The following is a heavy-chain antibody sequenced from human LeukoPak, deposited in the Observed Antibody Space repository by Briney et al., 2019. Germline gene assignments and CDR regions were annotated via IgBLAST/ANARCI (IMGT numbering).Heavy chain of an antibody. V-gene: IGHV1-46*01. CDR3: ARSITMVRGVIITPLGY. CDR2: INPSGGST. D-gene: IGHD3-10*01. J-gene: IGHJ4*02. CDR1: GYTFTSYY. Sequence: ASVKVSCKASGYTFTSYYMHWVRQAPGQGLEWMGKINPSGGSTSYAQKFQGRVTMTRDTSTSTVYMELSSLRSEDTAVYYCARSITMVRGVIITPLGYWGQGTLVTVSS.